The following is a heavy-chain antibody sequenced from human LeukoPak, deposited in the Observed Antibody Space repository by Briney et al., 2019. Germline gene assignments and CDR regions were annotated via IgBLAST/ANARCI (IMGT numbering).Heavy chain of an antibody. J-gene: IGHJ5*02. Sequence: ASVKVSCKASGGTFSSYAISWARQAPGQGLEWMGGIIPIFGTANYAQKFQGRVTITADESTSTAYMELSSLRSEDTAVYYSARGAPYCSSTSCHASWFDPWGQGTLVTVSS. V-gene: IGHV1-69*01. CDR1: GGTFSSYA. CDR3: ARGAPYCSSTSCHASWFDP. CDR2: IIPIFGTA. D-gene: IGHD2-2*01.